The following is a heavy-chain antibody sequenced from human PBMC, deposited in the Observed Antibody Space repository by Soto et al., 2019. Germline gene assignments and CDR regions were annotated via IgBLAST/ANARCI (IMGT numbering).Heavy chain of an antibody. CDR2: INSDGSST. Sequence: GGSLRLSCAASGFTFSSYWMHWVRQAPGKGLVWVSRINSDGSSTSYADSVKGRFTISRDNAKNTLYLQMNSLRAEDTAVYYCARGAPSGYDYMDVWGKGTTVTVSS. J-gene: IGHJ6*04. CDR1: GFTFSSYW. D-gene: IGHD5-12*01. V-gene: IGHV3-74*01. CDR3: ARGAPSGYDYMDV.